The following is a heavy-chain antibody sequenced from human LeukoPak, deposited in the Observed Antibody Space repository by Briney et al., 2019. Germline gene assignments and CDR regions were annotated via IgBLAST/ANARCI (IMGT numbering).Heavy chain of an antibody. D-gene: IGHD1-1*01. Sequence: ASVKVSCKASGYTFTSYGISWVRQAPGQGLEWMGWISAYNGNTNYAQKLQGRVTMTRNTSISTAYMELSSLRSEDTAVYYCAMFVGYRLRRAFDIWGQGTMVTVSS. CDR2: ISAYNGNT. CDR3: AMFVGYRLRRAFDI. V-gene: IGHV1-18*01. CDR1: GYTFTSYG. J-gene: IGHJ3*02.